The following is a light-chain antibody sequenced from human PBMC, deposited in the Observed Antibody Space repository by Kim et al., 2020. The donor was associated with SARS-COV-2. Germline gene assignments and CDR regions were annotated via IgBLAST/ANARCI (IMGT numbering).Light chain of an antibody. V-gene: IGKV4-1*01. CDR2: WAS. J-gene: IGKJ1*01. CDR3: QQYYSTPWT. Sequence: ATIICKSSQSVLYSSNNKNYLAWYQQKPGQPPKLLIYWASTRESGVPDRFSGSGSGTDFTLTISSLQAEDVAVYYCQQYYSTPWTFGQGTKVDIK. CDR1: QSVLYSSNNKNY.